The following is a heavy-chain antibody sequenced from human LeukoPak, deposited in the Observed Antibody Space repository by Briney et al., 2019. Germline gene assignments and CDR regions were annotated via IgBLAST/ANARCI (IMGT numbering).Heavy chain of an antibody. D-gene: IGHD2-15*01. J-gene: IGHJ4*02. CDR3: ARFGYVAAVDV. CDR2: IDPAGSET. Sequence: PGGSLRLSCAASGFSFSAYWVTWVRQAPGTGLEWVANIDPAGSETYYVDPVKGRFSISRDNAKNLVYLQMNSLRAEDTAVYHCARFGYVAAVDVWGQGTPVTV. V-gene: IGHV3-7*01. CDR1: GFSFSAYW.